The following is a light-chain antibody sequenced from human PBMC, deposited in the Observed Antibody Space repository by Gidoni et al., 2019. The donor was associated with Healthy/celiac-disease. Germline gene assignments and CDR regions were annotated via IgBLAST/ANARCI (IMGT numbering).Light chain of an antibody. CDR3: QQYGSSPYT. J-gene: IGKJ2*01. CDR2: GAS. Sequence: ETVLTQSPGTLSLSPGERATLPCRASQSVSSSYLAWYQQKPGPAPRLLIYGASSRATGIPDRFSGSGSGTDFTLTISRLEPEDFAVYYCQQYGSSPYTFGQXTKLEIK. V-gene: IGKV3-20*01. CDR1: QSVSSSY.